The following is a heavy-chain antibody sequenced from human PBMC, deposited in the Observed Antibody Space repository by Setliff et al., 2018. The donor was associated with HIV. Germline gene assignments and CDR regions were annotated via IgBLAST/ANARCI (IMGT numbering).Heavy chain of an antibody. V-gene: IGHV4-39*01. D-gene: IGHD3-9*01. J-gene: IGHJ4*02. CDR2: IYYSGST. Sequence: PSETLSLTCSVSGGSISSSSYYWGWIRQPPGKGLEWIGRIYYSGSTYYTPSLESQVTISVDTSKNKFSLKLSSVTAADTAVYFCATGYDVLRYWGQGSLVTVSS. CDR3: ATGYDVLRY. CDR1: GGSISSSSYY.